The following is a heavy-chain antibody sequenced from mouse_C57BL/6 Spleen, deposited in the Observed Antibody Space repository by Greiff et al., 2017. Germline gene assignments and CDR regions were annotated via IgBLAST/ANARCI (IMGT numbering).Heavy chain of an antibody. Sequence: QVQLKQSGPELVKPGASVKISCKASGYSFTSYYIHWVKQRPGQGLEWIGWIYPGSGNTKYNEKFKGKATLTADTSSSTAYMQLSSLTSEDSAVYYCAREDSSGYGYWGQGTTLTVSS. V-gene: IGHV1-66*01. J-gene: IGHJ2*01. CDR1: GYSFTSYY. D-gene: IGHD3-2*02. CDR3: AREDSSGYGY. CDR2: IYPGSGNT.